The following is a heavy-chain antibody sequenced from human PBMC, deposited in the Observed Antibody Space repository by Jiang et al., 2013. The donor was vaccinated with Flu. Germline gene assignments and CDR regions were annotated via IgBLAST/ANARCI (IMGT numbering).Heavy chain of an antibody. J-gene: IGHJ4*02. CDR2: IYRGGST. Sequence: GSGLVKPSQTLSLTCTVSGGSISSGNYYWSWIRQPAGKGLEWIGRIYRGGSTKFKSSLKSRVTMSLDTSKNQFSLHLASVTAADTAVYYCARLGFSYGAHDFWGQGTLVTVSS. CDR1: GGSISSGNYY. V-gene: IGHV4-61*02. CDR3: ARLGFSYGAHDF. D-gene: IGHD5-18*01.